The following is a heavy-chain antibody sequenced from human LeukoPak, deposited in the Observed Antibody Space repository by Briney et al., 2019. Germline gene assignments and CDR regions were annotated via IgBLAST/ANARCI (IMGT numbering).Heavy chain of an antibody. D-gene: IGHD2-15*01. CDR3: ARPLRGSGGLLHEY. CDR1: GFAFDIYS. J-gene: IGHJ4*02. Sequence: GGSLRLSCAASGFAFDIYSMNWVRQAPGKGLEWVSYISSSSGTTHYADSVKGRFTISRYNAKSSLYLQMNSLRDEDTAVCYCARPLRGSGGLLHEYWGQGTLVTVSS. V-gene: IGHV3-48*02. CDR2: ISSSSGTT.